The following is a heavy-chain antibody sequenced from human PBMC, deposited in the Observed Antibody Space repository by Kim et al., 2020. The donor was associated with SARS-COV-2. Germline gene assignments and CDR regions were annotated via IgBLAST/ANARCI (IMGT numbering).Heavy chain of an antibody. J-gene: IGHJ3*02. CDR3: TSIAVAGTNAFDI. V-gene: IGHV3-49*02. D-gene: IGHD6-19*01. Sequence: YAASVKGRFTISRDDSKSIAYLQMNSLKTEDTAVYYCTSIAVAGTNAFDIWGQGTMVTVSS.